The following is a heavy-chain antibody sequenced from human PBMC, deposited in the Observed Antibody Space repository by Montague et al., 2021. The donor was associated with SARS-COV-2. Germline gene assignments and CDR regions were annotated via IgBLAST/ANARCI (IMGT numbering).Heavy chain of an antibody. D-gene: IGHD3-22*01. Sequence: SLRLSCAASGFTFDDYAMHWVRQAPGKGLEWVSGISWKSGSIAYADSVKGRFTISRDNAKNSLYLQMNSLRAEDTALYYCAKVMREDYYDSSGSPDAFDIWGQGTAVTVSS. CDR2: ISWKSGSI. J-gene: IGHJ3*02. CDR3: AKVMREDYYDSSGSPDAFDI. CDR1: GFTFDDYA. V-gene: IGHV3-9*01.